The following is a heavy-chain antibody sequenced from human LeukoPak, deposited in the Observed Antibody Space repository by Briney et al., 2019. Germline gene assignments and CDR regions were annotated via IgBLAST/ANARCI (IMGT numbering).Heavy chain of an antibody. V-gene: IGHV4-39*07. Sequence: NPSETLSLTCTVSGGSISSSSYYWGWIRQPPGKGLEWIGSIYYSGSTNYNPSLKSRVTISVDTSKNQFSLKLSSVTAADTAVYYCAGQRLQFGWFDPWGQGTLVTVSS. D-gene: IGHD4-11*01. CDR2: IYYSGST. CDR3: AGQRLQFGWFDP. CDR1: GGSISSSSYY. J-gene: IGHJ5*02.